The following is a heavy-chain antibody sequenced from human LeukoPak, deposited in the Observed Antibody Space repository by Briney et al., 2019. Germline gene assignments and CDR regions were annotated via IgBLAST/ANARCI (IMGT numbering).Heavy chain of an antibody. CDR1: GFTVSSNY. Sequence: GGSLRLSCAASGFTVSSNYMSWVRQAPGKGLEWVSAISGSGGSTYYADSVKGRFTISRDNSKNTLYLQMNSLRAEDTAVYYCAKDLAPTYYDFWSGPRDAFDIWGQGTMVTVSS. V-gene: IGHV3-23*01. CDR2: ISGSGGST. D-gene: IGHD3-3*01. CDR3: AKDLAPTYYDFWSGPRDAFDI. J-gene: IGHJ3*02.